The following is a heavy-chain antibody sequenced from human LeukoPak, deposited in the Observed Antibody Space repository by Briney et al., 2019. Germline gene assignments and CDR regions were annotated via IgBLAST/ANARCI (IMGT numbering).Heavy chain of an antibody. V-gene: IGHV1-2*02. J-gene: IGHJ5*02. CDR2: INPNSGDT. D-gene: IGHD3-10*01. Sequence: ASVTVSCKASGYTFTGYYMHWVRQAPGQGLEWMGWINPNSGDTKYAQKFQGRVTMTRDTSISTAYMELSRLRSDDTAVYYCARDLRITMVRENNWFDPWGQGTLVTVSS. CDR3: ARDLRITMVRENNWFDP. CDR1: GYTFTGYY.